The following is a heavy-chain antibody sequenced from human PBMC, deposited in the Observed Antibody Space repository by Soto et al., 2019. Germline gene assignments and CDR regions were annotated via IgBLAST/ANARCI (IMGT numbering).Heavy chain of an antibody. CDR3: ARSSVLLWFGELKYYFDY. D-gene: IGHD3-10*01. J-gene: IGHJ4*02. V-gene: IGHV1-8*01. CDR1: GYTFTSYD. Sequence: ASVKVSCKASGYTFTSYDINWVRQATGQGIEWMGWMNPNSGNTGYAQKFQGRVTMTRNTSISTAYMELSSLRSEDTAVYYCARSSVLLWFGELKYYFDYWGQGTLVTVSS. CDR2: MNPNSGNT.